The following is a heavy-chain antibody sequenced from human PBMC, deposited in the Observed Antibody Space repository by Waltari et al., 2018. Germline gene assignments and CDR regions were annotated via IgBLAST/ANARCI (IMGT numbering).Heavy chain of an antibody. V-gene: IGHV3-33*01. CDR1: GFIFSSNG. CDR3: ARGRGVLSDAYFDY. Sequence: QIQLVESGGGVVQPGRSLRLSCAASGFIFSSNGMHWVRQAPGKGVGWVAGIWYDGSRTLYADSVKGRFTISRDNSKNTLSLQMNSLRAEDTALYYCARGRGVLSDAYFDYWGQGTLVTVSS. J-gene: IGHJ4*02. D-gene: IGHD3-10*01. CDR2: IWYDGSRT.